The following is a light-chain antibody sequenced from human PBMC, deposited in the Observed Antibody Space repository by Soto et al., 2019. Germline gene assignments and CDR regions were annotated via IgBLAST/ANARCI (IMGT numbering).Light chain of an antibody. CDR3: QQGYTTPT. V-gene: IGKV1-39*01. CDR2: AAS. J-gene: IGKJ1*01. CDR1: QRISSY. Sequence: DIQMTQSPSSLSASVGDSVTITCRASQRISSYVNWYQQKPGKAPKLLIYAASSLQSGVPSRFSGSGSGTYFTLTISSLQPEDFATYFCQQGYTTPTFGQGTKVEIK.